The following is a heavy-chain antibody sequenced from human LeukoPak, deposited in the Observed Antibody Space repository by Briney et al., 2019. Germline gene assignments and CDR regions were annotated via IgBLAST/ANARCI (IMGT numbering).Heavy chain of an antibody. D-gene: IGHD2-2*01. V-gene: IGHV3-33*01. CDR1: GFTFSSYG. CDR3: AVTSSTSAYFDC. Sequence: PGGSLRLSCAASGFTFSSYGMHWVRQAPGKGLEWVAVIWYDGSNKYYADSVKGRFTISRDNSKNTLYLQMNSLRAEDTAVYYCAVTSSTSAYFDCWGQGTLVTVSS. CDR2: IWYDGSNK. J-gene: IGHJ4*02.